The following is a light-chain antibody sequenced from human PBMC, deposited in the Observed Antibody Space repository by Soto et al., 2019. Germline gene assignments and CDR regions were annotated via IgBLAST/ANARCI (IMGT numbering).Light chain of an antibody. CDR2: EVT. J-gene: IGLJ1*01. CDR1: SSDVGSNDR. CDR3: SLCTRRTTIV. V-gene: IGLV2-18*01. Sequence: QSVLTQPPSVSGSPGQSVTISCTGTSSDVGSNDRVSWYQQPPGAAPKLMIYEVTNRPSGVPDRFSGSESGNTASLTISGLQAEGGGDSCCSLCTRRTTIVFGTGTKVTAL.